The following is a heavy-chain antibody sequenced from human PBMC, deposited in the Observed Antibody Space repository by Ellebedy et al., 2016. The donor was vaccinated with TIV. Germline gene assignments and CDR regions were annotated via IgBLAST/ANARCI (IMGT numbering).Heavy chain of an antibody. J-gene: IGHJ4*02. D-gene: IGHD1-26*01. CDR3: ARAGRDSGSYLSLDY. CDR2: IYYSGST. V-gene: IGHV4-39*07. Sequence: SETLSLTXAVSGGSISSSSYYWGWIRQPPGKGLEWIGSIYYSGSTNYNPSLKSRVTISVDTSKNQFSLKLSSVTAADTAVYYCARAGRDSGSYLSLDYWGQGTLVTVSS. CDR1: GGSISSSSYY.